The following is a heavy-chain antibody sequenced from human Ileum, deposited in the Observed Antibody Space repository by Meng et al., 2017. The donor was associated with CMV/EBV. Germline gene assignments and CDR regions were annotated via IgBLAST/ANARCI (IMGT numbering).Heavy chain of an antibody. CDR3: ALPGQTGGYCTS. V-gene: IGHV3-23*01. J-gene: IGHJ5*02. Sequence: GESLKISCAASGLTVSSDYMNWVRQAPGKGLEWVSTITRSGDRTYYADSVRGRFTISRDNSKSTLWLQMNNLRADDTAVYYCALPGQTGGYCTSWGQGALVTVSS. D-gene: IGHD1-26*01. CDR2: ITRSGDRT. CDR1: GLTVSSDY.